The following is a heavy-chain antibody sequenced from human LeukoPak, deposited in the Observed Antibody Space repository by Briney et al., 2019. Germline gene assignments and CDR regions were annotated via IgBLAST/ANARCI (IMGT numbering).Heavy chain of an antibody. CDR2: MYPGDSDT. CDR1: GYPFNLYW. CDR3: VRQIWFRGRHHYYYFAMDV. D-gene: IGHD1-26*01. J-gene: IGHJ6*04. V-gene: IGHV5-51*01. Sequence: GESPKISCKGFGYPFNLYWIGWVRQMPGKGLEAMGVMYPGDSDTIYSPSFQGQVTISADKSINTAYLQWSSLKASDIAMDYCVRQIWFRGRHHYYYFAMDVWGKGTTVPVSS.